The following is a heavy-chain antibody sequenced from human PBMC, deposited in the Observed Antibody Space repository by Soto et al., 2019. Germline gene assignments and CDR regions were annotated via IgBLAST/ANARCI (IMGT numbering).Heavy chain of an antibody. CDR1: GYMFTGYY. Sequence: QVQLVQSGAEVKKPGASVKVSCKASGYMFTGYYMHWVRQSPGQGLEGMGWINPDSGGTNYAQKFQGWVTMTRDTSISTAFMELNRLRFDDTAVYYCARASWGGSYYYYMDVWGKGTTVTVSS. V-gene: IGHV1-2*04. CDR3: ARASWGGSYYYYMDV. D-gene: IGHD3-16*01. J-gene: IGHJ6*03. CDR2: INPDSGGT.